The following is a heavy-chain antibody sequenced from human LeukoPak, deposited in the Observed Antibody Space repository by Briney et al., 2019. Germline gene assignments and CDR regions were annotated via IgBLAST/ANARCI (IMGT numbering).Heavy chain of an antibody. J-gene: IGHJ3*02. V-gene: IGHV4-61*02. CDR1: GDSISSGDYY. Sequence: SETLSLTCTVSGDSISSGDYYWNWIRQPAGKGLEWIGRISSSGSTNYNPSLKSRVTISVDTSKNQFSLKLSSVTAADTAVYFCARGPYSYDSSGAFDIWGQGTMVTVSS. D-gene: IGHD3-22*01. CDR2: ISSSGST. CDR3: ARGPYSYDSSGAFDI.